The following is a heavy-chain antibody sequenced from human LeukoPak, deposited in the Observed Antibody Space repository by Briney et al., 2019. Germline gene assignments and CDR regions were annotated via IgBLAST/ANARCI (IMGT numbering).Heavy chain of an antibody. J-gene: IGHJ5*02. D-gene: IGHD1-26*01. CDR3: ARLRGAGLSET. V-gene: IGHV4-39*01. Sequence: SETLSLTCTVSGGSISRRIYYWGRIPQPRGKGLECNGSIYSSGSTYYTPALKSRVTLCEDTANNEFALDQTSSTAPDTAVYYCARLRGAGLSETWGEGTLVTVS. CDR2: IYSSGST. CDR1: GGSISRRIYY.